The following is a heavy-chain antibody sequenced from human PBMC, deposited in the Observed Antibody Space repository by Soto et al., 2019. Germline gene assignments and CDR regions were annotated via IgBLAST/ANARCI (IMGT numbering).Heavy chain of an antibody. J-gene: IGHJ5*02. CDR3: AKYAVPYNGQWDLFDP. Sequence: DVQLLESGGGLVHPGGSLRLSCAASGFTFSDYAMTWVRQAPGKGLEWVAGIGGGGADTYYADSVKGRFTISRDNSKNTLYLQMNSLRAEDTAVYYCAKYAVPYNGQWDLFDPWRQGTLVTVSS. CDR2: IGGGGADT. D-gene: IGHD3-10*01. V-gene: IGHV3-23*01. CDR1: GFTFSDYA.